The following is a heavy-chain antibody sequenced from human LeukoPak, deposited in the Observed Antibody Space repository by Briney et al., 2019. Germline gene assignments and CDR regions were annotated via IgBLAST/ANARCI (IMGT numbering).Heavy chain of an antibody. CDR3: ARVLYSSGWLGTSDAFDI. D-gene: IGHD6-19*01. CDR1: GGSFSGYY. CDR2: INHSGST. V-gene: IGHV4-34*01. Sequence: PSETLSLTCAVYGGSFSGYYWSWIRQPPGKGLEWIGEINHSGSTSYNPSLKSRVTISVDTSKNQFSLKLSSVTAADTAVYYCARVLYSSGWLGTSDAFDIWGQGTMVTVSS. J-gene: IGHJ3*02.